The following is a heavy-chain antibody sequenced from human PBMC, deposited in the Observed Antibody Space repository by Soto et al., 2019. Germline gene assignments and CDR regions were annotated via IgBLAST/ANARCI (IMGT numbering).Heavy chain of an antibody. CDR1: GGSISSSSYY. CDR2: IYYSGST. CDR3: ARRARYSSGWTTRYGMDV. Sequence: SETLSLTCTVSGGSISSSSYYWGWIRQPPGKGLEWIGSIYYSGSTYYNPSLKSRVTISVDTSKNQFSLKLSSVTAADTAVYYCARRARYSSGWTTRYGMDVWGQGTTVTVSS. D-gene: IGHD6-19*01. J-gene: IGHJ6*02. V-gene: IGHV4-39*01.